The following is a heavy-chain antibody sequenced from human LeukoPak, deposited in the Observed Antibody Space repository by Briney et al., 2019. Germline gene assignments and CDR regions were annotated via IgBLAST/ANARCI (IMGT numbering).Heavy chain of an antibody. D-gene: IGHD4-17*01. CDR2: IFYSGNT. Sequence: SETLSLTCTVSGGSSSSSSYYWGWIRQPPGEGLEWIGSIFYSGNTYYNPSLESRVNISVDTSKNPFSLKMTSVTAADTAVYYCARYTVTPWVVDFDYWGQRTPVTVSS. CDR3: ARYTVTPWVVDFDY. V-gene: IGHV4-39*01. CDR1: GGSSSSSSYY. J-gene: IGHJ4*02.